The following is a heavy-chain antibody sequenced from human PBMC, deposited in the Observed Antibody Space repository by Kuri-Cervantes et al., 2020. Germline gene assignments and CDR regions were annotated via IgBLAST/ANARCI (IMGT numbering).Heavy chain of an antibody. CDR2: ISYDGSNK. V-gene: IGHV3-30*18. J-gene: IGHJ6*01. Sequence: GESLKISCAASGLTFSSYGMHWVRQAPGKGLEWVAVISYDGSNKYYADSVKGRFTISRDNSQNMVYLQMNSLRADDTAVYYCAKRQSGTWGYSYGMDVWGQGTTVTVSS. D-gene: IGHD7-27*01. CDR3: AKRQSGTWGYSYGMDV. CDR1: GLTFSSYG.